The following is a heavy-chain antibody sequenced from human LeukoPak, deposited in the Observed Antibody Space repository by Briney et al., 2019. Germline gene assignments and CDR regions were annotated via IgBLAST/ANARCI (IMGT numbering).Heavy chain of an antibody. CDR3: AKDRDSSGWPDY. D-gene: IGHD6-19*01. CDR2: ISGSGGST. CDR1: GFTFRSYG. J-gene: IGHJ4*02. V-gene: IGHV3-23*01. Sequence: GGSLRLSCAASGFTFRSYGMSWVRQAPGKGLEWVSAISGSGGSTYYADSVKGRFTISRDNSKNTLYLQMNSLRAEDTAVYYCAKDRDSSGWPDYWGQGTLVTVSS.